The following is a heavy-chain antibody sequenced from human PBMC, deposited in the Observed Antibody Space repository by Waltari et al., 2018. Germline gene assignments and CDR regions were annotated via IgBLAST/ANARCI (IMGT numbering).Heavy chain of an antibody. CDR2: ISWNSGSI. J-gene: IGHJ4*02. CDR1: GFTFDDYA. V-gene: IGHV3-9*01. Sequence: EVQLVESGGGLVQPGRSLRLSWAASGFTFDDYAMHWVRQAPGKGLEWVSGISWNSGSIGYADSVKGRFTISRDNAKNSLYLQMNSLRAEDTALYYCAKDSADYFDYWGQGTLVTVSS. CDR3: AKDSADYFDY.